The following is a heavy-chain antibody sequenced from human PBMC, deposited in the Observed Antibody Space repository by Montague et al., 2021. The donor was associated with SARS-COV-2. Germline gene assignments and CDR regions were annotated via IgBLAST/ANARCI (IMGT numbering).Heavy chain of an antibody. CDR2: IYYSGST. Sequence: SETLSITCSVSGGSISTYYWSWIRQPPGKGLEWIGYIYYSGSTNYNPSLKSRVTISIDTSKNQFSLELSSVTAADMAVYYCASPGGYCTSGSCYYVYWGQGTLVTVSS. CDR3: ASPGGYCTSGSCYYVY. V-gene: IGHV4-59*01. CDR1: GGSISTYY. J-gene: IGHJ4*02. D-gene: IGHD2-15*01.